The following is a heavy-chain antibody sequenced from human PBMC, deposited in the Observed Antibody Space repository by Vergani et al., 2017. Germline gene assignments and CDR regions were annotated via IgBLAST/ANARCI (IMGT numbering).Heavy chain of an antibody. CDR2: IYTSGST. CDR1: GRSISSGSYY. J-gene: IGHJ4*02. V-gene: IGHV4-61*02. Sequence: QVQLQESGPGLVKPSQTLSLTCTVAGRSISSGSYYWSWIRQPAGKGLEWVGRIYTSGSTNYNPSLKSRVTMSVDTSKNQFSLKLSSVTAADTAVYYCARARTRYYFAYWGQGTLVTVSS. CDR3: ARARTRYYFAY. D-gene: IGHD3-3*01.